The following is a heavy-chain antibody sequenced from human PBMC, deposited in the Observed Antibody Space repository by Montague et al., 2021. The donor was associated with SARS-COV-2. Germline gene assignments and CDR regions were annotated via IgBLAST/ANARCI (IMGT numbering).Heavy chain of an antibody. CDR1: GASISSSNYY. J-gene: IGHJ6*03. CDR2: IHYSGST. D-gene: IGHD3-3*01. CDR3: ARGDFGVVIIPYYYYMDV. Sequence: SETLSLTCTVSGASISSSNYYWGWIRQPPGKGLEWIATIHYSGSTYYKPSLKSRLTISVDTSKNQFSLRLSSVTAADTAVYYCARGDFGVVIIPYYYYMDVRGKGTTVTVSS. V-gene: IGHV4-39*01.